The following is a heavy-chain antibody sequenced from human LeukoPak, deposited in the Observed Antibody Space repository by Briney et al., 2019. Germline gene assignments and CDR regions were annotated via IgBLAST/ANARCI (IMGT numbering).Heavy chain of an antibody. CDR3: ARSPPYYYDSSGYYPPWDY. D-gene: IGHD3-22*01. Sequence: SETLSLTCTVSGGSISSYYWSWIRQPPGKGLEWIGYIYYSGSTNYNPSLKRRVTISVDTSKNQFSLKLSSVTAADTAVYYCARSPPYYYDSSGYYPPWDYWGQGTLVTVSS. CDR1: GGSISSYY. J-gene: IGHJ4*02. CDR2: IYYSGST. V-gene: IGHV4-59*01.